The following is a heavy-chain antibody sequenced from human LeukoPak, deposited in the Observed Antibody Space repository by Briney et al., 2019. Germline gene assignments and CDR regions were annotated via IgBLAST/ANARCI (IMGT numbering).Heavy chain of an antibody. J-gene: IGHJ3*02. CDR3: AKDMIYGSGSSSKWRFDI. Sequence: GGSLRLSCAASGFTFNSYAMTWVRQAPGKGLEWVSLISDSGSKTYYAGSVKGRFTISRDNFKSTLYLQMNSPRAEDTAIYYCAKDMIYGSGSSSKWRFDIWGQGTMVTVSS. CDR1: GFTFNSYA. V-gene: IGHV3-23*01. D-gene: IGHD3-10*01. CDR2: ISDSGSKT.